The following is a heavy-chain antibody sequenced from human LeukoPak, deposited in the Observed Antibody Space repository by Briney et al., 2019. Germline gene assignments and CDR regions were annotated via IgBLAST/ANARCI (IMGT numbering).Heavy chain of an antibody. V-gene: IGHV3-48*01. Sequence: GGSLRLSCAASGFTFNIYGMNWVRQAPGKGLEWVSEISGSGANTYYADSVKGRFTISRDNAKNSLYLQMNSLRAEDTAVYYCARVSPEDYWGQGTLVTVSS. CDR3: ARVSPEDY. D-gene: IGHD3-16*02. CDR2: ISGSGANT. J-gene: IGHJ4*02. CDR1: GFTFNIYG.